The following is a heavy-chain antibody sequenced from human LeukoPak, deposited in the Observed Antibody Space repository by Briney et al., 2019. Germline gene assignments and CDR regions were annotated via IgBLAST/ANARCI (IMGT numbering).Heavy chain of an antibody. CDR1: GFTFDDYA. CDR2: ISWNSGSI. V-gene: IGHV3-9*01. Sequence: GRSLRLSCAASGFTFDDYAMHWVRQAPGKGLEWVSGISWNSGSIGYADSVKDRFTISRDNAKNSLYLQMNSLRAEDTALYYCSSGWNYWGQGTLVTVSS. D-gene: IGHD6-19*01. CDR3: SSGWNY. J-gene: IGHJ4*02.